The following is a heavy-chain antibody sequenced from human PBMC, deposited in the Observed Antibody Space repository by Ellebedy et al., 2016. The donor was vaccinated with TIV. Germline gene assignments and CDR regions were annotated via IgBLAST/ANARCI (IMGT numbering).Heavy chain of an antibody. CDR1: GFNFTSCP. CDR3: ARGAEYSTNWLGTFDI. CDR2: ISYGGTYT. D-gene: IGHD2-2*01. Sequence: GGSLRLXXAASGFNFTSCPMHWVRQAPGKGLEWVAVISYGGTYTYYADSVMGRFTISRDNAKNSLHLQISSLRAGDTAVYFCARGAEYSTNWLGTFDIWGQGTMITVSS. J-gene: IGHJ3*02. V-gene: IGHV3-30-3*01.